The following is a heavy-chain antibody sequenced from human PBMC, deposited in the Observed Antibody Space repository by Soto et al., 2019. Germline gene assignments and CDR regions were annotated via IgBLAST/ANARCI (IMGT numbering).Heavy chain of an antibody. CDR1: GLTFSAAV. V-gene: IGHV3-30*18. Sequence: QVQLVESGGGVVQPGRSLRLSCAASGLTFSAAVMHWVRQAPGKGLEWVAFIANDGRSESYADSVKGRFTISRDNSQNRLYLQMNGLRADDTAVYYRAKDKGRTAIDYWGQGTLVTVSS. J-gene: IGHJ4*02. CDR2: IANDGRSE. CDR3: AKDKGRTAIDY.